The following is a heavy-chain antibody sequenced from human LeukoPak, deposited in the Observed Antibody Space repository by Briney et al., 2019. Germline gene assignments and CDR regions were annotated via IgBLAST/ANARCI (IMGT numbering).Heavy chain of an antibody. D-gene: IGHD3-10*01. CDR2: INHSGST. CDR1: GGSFSGYY. V-gene: IGHV4-34*01. Sequence: SETLSLTCAVYGGSFSGYYWSWLRQPPGKGLEWIGEINHSGSTNYNPSLKSRVPISVDTSKNQFSLKLSSVTAADTAVYYCARGLRLPMVRGTFDYWGQGTLVTVSS. CDR3: ARGLRLPMVRGTFDY. J-gene: IGHJ4*02.